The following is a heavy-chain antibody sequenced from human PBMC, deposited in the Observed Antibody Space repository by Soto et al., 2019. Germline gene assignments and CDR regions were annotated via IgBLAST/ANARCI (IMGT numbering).Heavy chain of an antibody. V-gene: IGHV3-23*01. CDR1: GFTFSSYA. CDR3: AKGYCSSTSCSAEYFQH. J-gene: IGHJ1*01. D-gene: IGHD2-2*01. Sequence: GGSLRLSCAASGFTFSSYAMSWVRQAPGKGLEWVSAISGSGGSTYYADSVKGRFTISRDNSKNTLYLQMNSLRAEDTAVYYCAKGYCSSTSCSAEYFQHWGQGTLVTVSS. CDR2: ISGSGGST.